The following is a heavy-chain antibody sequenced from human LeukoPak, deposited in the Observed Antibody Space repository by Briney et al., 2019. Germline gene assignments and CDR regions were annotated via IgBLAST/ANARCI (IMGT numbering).Heavy chain of an antibody. D-gene: IGHD2-15*01. J-gene: IGHJ3*02. Sequence: ASVKVSCKASGYTFTSYDINWVRQATGQGLEWMGWMNPNSGNTGYAQKFQGRVTMTRNTSISTAYMELSSLRSEDTAVYYCARGQGFCSGGSCNYDAFDIWGQGTMVTVSS. CDR1: GYTFTSYD. CDR3: ARGQGFCSGGSCNYDAFDI. V-gene: IGHV1-8*01. CDR2: MNPNSGNT.